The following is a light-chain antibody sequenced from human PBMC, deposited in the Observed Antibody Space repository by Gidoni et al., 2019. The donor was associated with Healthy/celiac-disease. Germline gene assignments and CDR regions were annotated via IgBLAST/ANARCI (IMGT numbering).Light chain of an antibody. J-gene: IGLJ2*01. Sequence: QSVLTQPPSVSGATGQRVTISCTGSSSNIGAGYDVHWYQQLPGTAPKLLIYGNSNRPSVVPDRFSGSKSGTSASLAITGLQAEDEADYYCQSYDSSLSGVVFGGGTKLTVL. V-gene: IGLV1-40*01. CDR2: GNS. CDR3: QSYDSSLSGVV. CDR1: SSNIGAGYD.